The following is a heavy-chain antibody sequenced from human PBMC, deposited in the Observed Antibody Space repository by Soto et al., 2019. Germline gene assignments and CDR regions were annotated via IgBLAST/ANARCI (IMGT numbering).Heavy chain of an antibody. CDR1: GFTFSDYY. Sequence: QVQLVESGGALVKPGGSLRLSCAASGFTFSDYYMSWIRQVPGKGLQWISYISTGGGTIYYADSVKGRFTISRDNAKNSLYLQMNSLRTEDTAVYYCARGYIGVYFDHWGQGTLVTVSS. D-gene: IGHD5-18*01. J-gene: IGHJ4*02. CDR3: ARGYIGVYFDH. CDR2: ISTGGGTI. V-gene: IGHV3-11*01.